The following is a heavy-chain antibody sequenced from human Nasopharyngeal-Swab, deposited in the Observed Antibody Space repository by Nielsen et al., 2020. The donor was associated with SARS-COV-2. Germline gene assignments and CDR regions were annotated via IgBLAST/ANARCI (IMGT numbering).Heavy chain of an antibody. J-gene: IGHJ4*02. CDR2: INPNSGGT. D-gene: IGHD3-16*02. V-gene: IGHV1-2*06. CDR3: ARESPHDYVWGSYRYTLSFDY. Sequence: WVRQAPGQGLEWMGRINPNSGGTNYAQKFQGRVTMTRDTSISTAYMELSRLRSDDMAVYYCARESPHDYVWGSYRYTLSFDYWGQGTLVTVSS.